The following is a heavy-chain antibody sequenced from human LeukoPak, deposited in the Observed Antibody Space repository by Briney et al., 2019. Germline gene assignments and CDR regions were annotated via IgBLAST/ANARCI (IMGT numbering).Heavy chain of an antibody. CDR1: GGTFSSYA. V-gene: IGHV1-69*04. CDR3: ARALSGASGWYGGFDY. D-gene: IGHD6-19*01. Sequence: SVKVSCKASGGTFSSYAISWVRQAPGQGLEWMGRIIPIFGIANYAQKFQGRVTITADKSTSTAYMELSSLRSEDTAVYYCARALSGASGWYGGFDYWGQGTLVTVSS. CDR2: IIPIFGIA. J-gene: IGHJ4*02.